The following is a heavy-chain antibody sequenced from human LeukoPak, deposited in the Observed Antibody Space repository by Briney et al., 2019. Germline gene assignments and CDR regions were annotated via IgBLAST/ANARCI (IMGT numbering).Heavy chain of an antibody. CDR1: GGSISSSSYY. D-gene: IGHD5-12*01. J-gene: IGHJ3*02. V-gene: IGHV4-39*01. CDR2: IYYSGST. CDR3: ARHSRSGYGDYESAFDI. Sequence: PSETLSLTCTVSGGSISSSSYYWGWIRQPPGKGLEWIGSIYYSGSTYYNPSLKSRVTISVDTSKNQFSLKLSSVTAADTAVYYCARHSRSGYGDYESAFDIWGQGTMVTVSS.